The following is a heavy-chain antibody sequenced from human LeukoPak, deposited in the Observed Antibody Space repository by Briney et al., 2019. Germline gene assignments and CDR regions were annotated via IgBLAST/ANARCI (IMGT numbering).Heavy chain of an antibody. Sequence: GGSLRLSCAASGFTFSSHYMQWDRQAPGKGLGWVSGIKTDGSSTRYADSVKGRFTISRDNAKDTLYLQMNSLRAEDTAIYYCVRDKSGWAGDYWGQGTLVTVSS. V-gene: IGHV3-74*01. J-gene: IGHJ4*02. CDR1: GFTFSSHY. CDR3: VRDKSGWAGDY. D-gene: IGHD6-19*01. CDR2: IKTDGSST.